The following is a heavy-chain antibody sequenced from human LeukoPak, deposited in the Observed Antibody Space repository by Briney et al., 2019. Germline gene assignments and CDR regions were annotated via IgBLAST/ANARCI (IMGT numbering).Heavy chain of an antibody. Sequence: GGSLRLSCAASGFTFSTYGMHWVRQAPGKGLEWVAVIWYDGSEKYYADSVKGRFTISRDNSKNTLYLQMNSLRAEDTAVYYWARDLQSSSYAHLDYWGQGALVTVSS. V-gene: IGHV3-33*01. CDR2: IWYDGSEK. CDR1: GFTFSTYG. D-gene: IGHD2-2*01. J-gene: IGHJ4*01. CDR3: ARDLQSSSYAHLDY.